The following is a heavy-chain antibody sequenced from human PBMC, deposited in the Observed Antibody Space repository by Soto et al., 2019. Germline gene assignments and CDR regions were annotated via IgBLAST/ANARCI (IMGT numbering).Heavy chain of an antibody. CDR2: IKGDGSEK. V-gene: IGHV3-7*05. Sequence: EVQLVESGGGLVQPGESLRLSCAASGFTFSSYWMTWVRQAPGKGPEWVANIKGDGSEKYYVDSVKGRFTISRDNGKNSLYLQMNNLRAEDTAVYHCARGRAAYPGEDWGQGTLVTVSS. D-gene: IGHD3-10*01. J-gene: IGHJ4*02. CDR3: ARGRAAYPGED. CDR1: GFTFSSYW.